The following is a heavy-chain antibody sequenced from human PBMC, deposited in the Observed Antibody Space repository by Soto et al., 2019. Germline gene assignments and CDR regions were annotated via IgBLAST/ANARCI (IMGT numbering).Heavy chain of an antibody. CDR3: ARGVCSGSYYNQYNLFDP. V-gene: IGHV1-18*01. J-gene: IGHJ5*02. CDR1: GYTFTNYG. CDR2: ISAYNGNT. Sequence: ASVKVSCKASGYTFTNYGISWVRQAPGQGLEWMGWISAYNGNTKYAQKLQGRVTMTTDTSTSTAYMELRSLRSDDTAVYYCARGVCSGSYYNQYNLFDPWGQGTLVTGSS. D-gene: IGHD3-10*02.